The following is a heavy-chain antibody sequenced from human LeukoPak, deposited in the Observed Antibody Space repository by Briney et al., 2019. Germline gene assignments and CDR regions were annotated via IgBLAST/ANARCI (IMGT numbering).Heavy chain of an antibody. V-gene: IGHV3-21*01. J-gene: IGHJ4*02. CDR3: ARDYYDSSGYYDMVDY. CDR1: GFTFSSYS. D-gene: IGHD3-22*01. CDR2: ISSSSSYI. Sequence: KPGGSLRLSCAASGFTFSSYSMNSVRQAPGKGLEWVSSISSSSSYIYYADSVKGRFPISRDNAKNSLYLQMNSLRAEDTAVYYCARDYYDSSGYYDMVDYWGQGTLVTVSS.